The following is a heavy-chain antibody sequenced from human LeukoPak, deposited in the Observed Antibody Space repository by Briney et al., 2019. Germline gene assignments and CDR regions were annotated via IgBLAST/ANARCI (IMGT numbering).Heavy chain of an antibody. CDR2: ISGSGGST. D-gene: IGHD1-26*01. Sequence: GGSLRLSCAASGFTFSSYAMSWVRQAPGKGLEWVPAISGSGGSTYYADSVKGRFTISRDNSKNTLYLQMNSLRAEDTAVYYCAKDLAGGGSHFDYWGQGTLVTVSS. CDR3: AKDLAGGGSHFDY. CDR1: GFTFSSYA. J-gene: IGHJ4*02. V-gene: IGHV3-23*01.